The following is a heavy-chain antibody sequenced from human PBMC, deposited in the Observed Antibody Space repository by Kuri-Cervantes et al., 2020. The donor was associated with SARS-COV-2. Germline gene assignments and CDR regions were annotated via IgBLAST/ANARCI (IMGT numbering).Heavy chain of an antibody. Sequence: LSLTCAASGFTFTNYGMHWVRQAPGKGLEWVSGISWNSGSIGYADSVKGRFTISRDNAKNSLYLQMNSLRAEDTALYYCAKDNWSSSWGGMDVWGQGTTVTVSS. CDR1: GFTFTNYG. J-gene: IGHJ6*02. CDR2: ISWNSGSI. CDR3: AKDNWSSSWGGMDV. V-gene: IGHV3-9*01. D-gene: IGHD6-13*01.